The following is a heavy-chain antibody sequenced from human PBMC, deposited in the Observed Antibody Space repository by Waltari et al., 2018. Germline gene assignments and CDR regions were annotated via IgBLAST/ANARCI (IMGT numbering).Heavy chain of an antibody. D-gene: IGHD3-10*02. CDR3: ATEVLYDRGAFDI. V-gene: IGHV1-24*01. Sequence: QGRVTMTEDTSTDTAYMELSSLRSEDTAVYYCATEVLYDRGAFDIWGQGTMVTVSS. J-gene: IGHJ3*02.